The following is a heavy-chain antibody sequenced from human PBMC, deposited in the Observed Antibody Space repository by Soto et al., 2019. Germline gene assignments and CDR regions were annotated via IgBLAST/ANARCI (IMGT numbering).Heavy chain of an antibody. D-gene: IGHD2-21*01. CDR2: INHSGST. V-gene: IGHV4-34*01. J-gene: IGHJ4*02. CDR1: GGSFSGYY. CDR3: ARDKIAGLFDY. Sequence: QVQLQQWGAGLLKPSETLSLTCAVYGGSFSGYYWTWIRQPPGTGLEWIGEINHSGSTNYNPSLKSRVTISVDTSKNQFSLQLTSVTAADPAVYYCARDKIAGLFDYWGQGTLVNVSS.